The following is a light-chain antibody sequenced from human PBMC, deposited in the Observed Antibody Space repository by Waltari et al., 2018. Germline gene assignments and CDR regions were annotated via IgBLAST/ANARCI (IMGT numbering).Light chain of an antibody. CDR1: GSAVGASDH. V-gene: IGLV2-14*03. CDR2: DVT. CDR3: SSQTLDGVVL. Sequence: QSALTQPASGSGSPGQSITTPCSGIGSAVGASDHVSWYQHHPAKAPQVIIYDVTNRPSGVSDRFSASKSANTASLTISGLQPDDEGDYYCSSQTLDGVVLFGGGTKLTVL. J-gene: IGLJ2*01.